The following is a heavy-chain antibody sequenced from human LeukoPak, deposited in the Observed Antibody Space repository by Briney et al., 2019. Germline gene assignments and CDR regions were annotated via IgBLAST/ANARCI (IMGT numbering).Heavy chain of an antibody. D-gene: IGHD2-21*01. J-gene: IGHJ3*02. V-gene: IGHV4-38-2*02. CDR3: ARRQEGDGRLAGDAFDI. Sequence: SETLSLTCTVSAYSITSSHYWGWLRQPPGKGLEWIGRIYTSGSTNYNPSLKSRVTISVDTSKNQFSLKLSSVTAADTAVYYCARRQEGDGRLAGDAFDIWGQGTMVTVSS. CDR2: IYTSGST. CDR1: AYSITSSHY.